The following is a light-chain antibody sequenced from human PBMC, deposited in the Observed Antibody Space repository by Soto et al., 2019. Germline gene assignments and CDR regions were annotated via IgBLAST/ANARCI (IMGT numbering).Light chain of an antibody. Sequence: DIQMTQSPSSLSASVRDRVTITCRASQNINNYVNWYQQKPGEAPKLLIYAASRLQSGVPTRFSGSGSGTDFTLTIISLQPEDVGAYYCQQGFSTPYAFGQGTKLEI. CDR1: QNINNY. V-gene: IGKV1-39*01. CDR3: QQGFSTPYA. CDR2: AAS. J-gene: IGKJ2*01.